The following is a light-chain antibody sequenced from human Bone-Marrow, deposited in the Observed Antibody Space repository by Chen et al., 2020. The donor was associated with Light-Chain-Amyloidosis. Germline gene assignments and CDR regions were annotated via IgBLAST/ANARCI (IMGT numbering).Light chain of an antibody. V-gene: IGLV8-61*01. CDR1: SASVSTYYS. J-gene: IGLJ3*02. CDR3: ALYVGRGIWL. Sequence: QTVLTQEPSFSVSPGGTVTLTCGLNSASVSTYYSPSWYQQTPGQAPRTLIYSTHTRSSGVPDRFSGSILENKAALTITGAQADDECDYYCALYVGRGIWLFGGGTRLTVL. CDR2: STH.